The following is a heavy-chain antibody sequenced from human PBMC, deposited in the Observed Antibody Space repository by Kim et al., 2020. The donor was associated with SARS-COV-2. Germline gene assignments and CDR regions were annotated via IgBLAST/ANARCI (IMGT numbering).Heavy chain of an antibody. D-gene: IGHD3-10*01. V-gene: IGHV1-69*13. CDR1: GGTFSSYA. J-gene: IGHJ5*02. CDR2: IIPIFGTA. Sequence: SVKVSCKASGGTFSSYAISWVRQAPGQGLERMGGIIPIFGTANYAQKFQGRVTITADASTSTAYMELSSRRPEDTAVYYCARTTGYGSGSLRTLDPWCQGTLVTVSS. CDR3: ARTTGYGSGSLRTLDP.